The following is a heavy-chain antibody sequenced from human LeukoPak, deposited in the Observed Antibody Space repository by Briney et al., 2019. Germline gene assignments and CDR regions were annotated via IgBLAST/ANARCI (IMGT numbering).Heavy chain of an antibody. D-gene: IGHD3-22*01. Sequence: GGSLRLSCAASGFTFSSYAMSWVPQAPGQGLEWFSAICSSGASTSHTHSVKGRITIPRDKHKTTMYLQMNRPRAKDAAVYYCAKSAATYYYDSSGSDYMDVWGKGTTVTVSS. V-gene: IGHV3-23*01. J-gene: IGHJ6*03. CDR1: GFTFSSYA. CDR3: AKSAATYYYDSSGSDYMDV. CDR2: ICSSGAST.